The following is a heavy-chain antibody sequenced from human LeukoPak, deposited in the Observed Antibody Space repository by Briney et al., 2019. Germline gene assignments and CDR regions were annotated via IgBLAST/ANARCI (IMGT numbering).Heavy chain of an antibody. CDR1: GFIFKNYW. J-gene: IGHJ4*02. CDR3: ASDYGDYPL. D-gene: IGHD4-17*01. Sequence: GGSLRLSCAAAGFIFKNYWMGWVRQAPGKGLEWVANINEDGSEKYYVDSVKGRFIISRDNAKNSLYLQMNILRAEDTAVYYCASDYGDYPLWGQGTLVTVSS. V-gene: IGHV3-7*03. CDR2: INEDGSEK.